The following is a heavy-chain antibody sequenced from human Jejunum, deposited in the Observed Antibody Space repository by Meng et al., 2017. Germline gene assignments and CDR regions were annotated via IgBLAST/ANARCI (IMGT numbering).Heavy chain of an antibody. J-gene: IGHJ3*01. CDR1: GGSISSDY. D-gene: IGHD3-10*01. Sequence: SETLSLTCTVSGGSISSDYWIWMRQPPGKGLEWIGYIYYSGSTDYNPSLKSRVTMSLDASRNQFSLKLSSVTAADGAVYYCARATTTYYSNSGGSSRQWPGAFDVWGQGAMVTVSS. CDR3: ARATTTYYSNSGGSSRQWPGAFDV. CDR2: IYYSGST. V-gene: IGHV4-59*01.